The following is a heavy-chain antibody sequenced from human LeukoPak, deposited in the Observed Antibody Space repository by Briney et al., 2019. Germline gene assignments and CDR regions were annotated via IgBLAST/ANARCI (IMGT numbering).Heavy chain of an antibody. Sequence: GGSLGLSCAASGFTFGSYGMSWVRQAPGKGLEWVSFITPNADRTSYADSVEGRFTISRDNPRNTLYMQMNSLRDEDTAVYYCAIMHGYYDGSGYWVQWGQGTLVTVSS. CDR1: GFTFGSYG. J-gene: IGHJ1*01. V-gene: IGHV3-23*01. CDR2: ITPNADRT. CDR3: AIMHGYYDGSGYWVQ. D-gene: IGHD3-22*01.